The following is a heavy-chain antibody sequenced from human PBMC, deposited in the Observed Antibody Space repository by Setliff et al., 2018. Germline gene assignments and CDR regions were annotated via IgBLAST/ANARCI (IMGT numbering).Heavy chain of an antibody. CDR3: ARLSWNGLRCYGLDV. V-gene: IGHV4-59*01. CDR2: IQKSGGT. CDR1: GVSISSYY. D-gene: IGHD3-3*01. J-gene: IGHJ6*02. Sequence: ETLSLTCNVSGVSISSYYWSWIRQPPGKGLESIGYIQKSGGTNYNPALRSRVTISVDTSTNQFSLKLRSVTAADTAVYYCARLSWNGLRCYGLDVWGQGTTVTVSS.